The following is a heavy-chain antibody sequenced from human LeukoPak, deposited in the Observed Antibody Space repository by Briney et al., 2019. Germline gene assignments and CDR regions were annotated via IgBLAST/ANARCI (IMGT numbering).Heavy chain of an antibody. CDR3: ARQTDYDFWSGYYTGSCWFDP. CDR2: IYHSGST. Sequence: SETLSLTCAVSGYSISSGYYRGWIRQPPGKGLEWIGSIYHSGSTYYNPSLKSRVTISVDTSKNQFSLKLSSVTAADTAVYYCARQTDYDFWSGYYTGSCWFDPWGQGTLVIVSS. J-gene: IGHJ5*02. CDR1: GYSISSGYY. D-gene: IGHD3/OR15-3a*01. V-gene: IGHV4-38-2*01.